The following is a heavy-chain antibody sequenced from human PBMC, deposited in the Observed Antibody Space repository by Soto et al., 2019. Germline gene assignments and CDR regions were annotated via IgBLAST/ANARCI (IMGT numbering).Heavy chain of an antibody. CDR1: GGSISRSAYW. V-gene: IGHV4-39*01. J-gene: IGHJ4*02. CDR3: ATSKKGQFESDTTFFDY. CDR2: IKCSGDT. D-gene: IGHD3-16*01. Sequence: QLQLQESGPGLVQPSETLSLTCTVSGGSISRSAYWWHSIRQPPGKGLEWIGDIKCSGDTYSSPSLSSRVPLSADTSESQFALRLISVTVADTAVYFCATSKKGQFESDTTFFDYWGQGILVTVSS.